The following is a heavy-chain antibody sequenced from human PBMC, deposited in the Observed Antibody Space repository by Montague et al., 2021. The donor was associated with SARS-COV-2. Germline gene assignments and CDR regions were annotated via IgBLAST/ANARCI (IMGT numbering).Heavy chain of an antibody. D-gene: IGHD3-9*01. V-gene: IGHV4-59*08. J-gene: IGHJ4*02. CDR1: GDSISNYY. Sequence: SETLSLTCTVSGDSISNYYWSWIRRPPGKGPEWLGYIYYSGSTNYNPSLKSRVTISVDTSKNQFSLRLSSVTAADTAVYYCARLPYILTGYAYFDFWGQGSLVIVSS. CDR2: IYYSGST. CDR3: ARLPYILTGYAYFDF.